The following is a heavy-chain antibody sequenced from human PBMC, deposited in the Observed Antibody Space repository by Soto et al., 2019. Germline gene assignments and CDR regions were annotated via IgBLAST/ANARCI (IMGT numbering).Heavy chain of an antibody. Sequence: SETLSLTCTVSGGSISSGGYYWSWIRQHPGKGLEWIGYIYYSGSTYYNPSLKSRVTISVDTSKNQFSLKLSSVTAADTAVYYCARGGAGYYPPLYYYYGMDVWGQGTTVTVSS. CDR2: IYYSGST. CDR1: GGSISSGGYY. V-gene: IGHV4-31*03. D-gene: IGHD3-22*01. J-gene: IGHJ6*02. CDR3: ARGGAGYYPPLYYYYGMDV.